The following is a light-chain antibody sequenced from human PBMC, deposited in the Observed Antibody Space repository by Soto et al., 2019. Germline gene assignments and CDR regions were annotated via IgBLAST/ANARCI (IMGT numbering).Light chain of an antibody. V-gene: IGKV3D-15*01. J-gene: IGKJ4*01. CDR3: KQFQDWLQLT. CDR1: QSVNIY. CDR2: CAS. Sequence: EIVMTHSPATLSVSPGERATLSCRASQSVNIYFAWYQQKPGQAPRLLIFCASSRATGIPARFRRNWSGTELNLTVSRLQAEDFEVYCCKQFQDWLQLTFGGCSKVDIK.